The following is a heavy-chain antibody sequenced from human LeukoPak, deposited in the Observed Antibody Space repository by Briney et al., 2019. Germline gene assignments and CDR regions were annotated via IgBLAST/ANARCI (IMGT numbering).Heavy chain of an antibody. J-gene: IGHJ4*02. CDR1: GFTFSSYG. CDR2: ISYDGSNK. Sequence: PGGSLRLSCAASGFTFSSYGMHWVRQAPGKGLEWVAVISYDGSNKYYADSVKGRFTISRDNSKNTLYLQMSSLRAEDTAVYYCAKERSPTGNDYWGQGTLVTVSS. CDR3: AKERSPTGNDY. V-gene: IGHV3-30*18. D-gene: IGHD1-1*01.